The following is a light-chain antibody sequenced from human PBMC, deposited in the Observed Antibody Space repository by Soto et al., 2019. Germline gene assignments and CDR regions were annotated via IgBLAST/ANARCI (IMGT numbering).Light chain of an antibody. CDR3: LSRYSTPT. CDR2: AAS. CDR1: QSISNY. J-gene: IGKJ2*01. Sequence: DIQMTQSPSSLSASVGDRVTITCRASQSISNYLNWYQQKPGKAPKLLIYAASSLQSGVTSRFSGSRSGTDFTLTISNLQTEYFATYYCLSRYSTPTFGQGTKLEIK. V-gene: IGKV1-39*01.